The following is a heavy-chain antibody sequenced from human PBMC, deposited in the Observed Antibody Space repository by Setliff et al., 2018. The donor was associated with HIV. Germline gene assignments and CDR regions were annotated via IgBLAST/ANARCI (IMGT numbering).Heavy chain of an antibody. V-gene: IGHV3-23*01. CDR1: GFTFTNYA. Sequence: PGGSLRLSCAVSGFTFTNYAMSWVRQAPGKGLEWVSVISGSGGSTYVADSVKGRFTISRDNSRNTLYLQMNNPRPEDTAVYYCVRDDSNGPNSLDPWGQGTLVTVSS. D-gene: IGHD2-8*01. CDR2: ISGSGGST. J-gene: IGHJ5*02. CDR3: VRDDSNGPNSLDP.